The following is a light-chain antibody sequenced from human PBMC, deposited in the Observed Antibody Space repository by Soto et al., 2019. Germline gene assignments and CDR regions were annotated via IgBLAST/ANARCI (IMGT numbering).Light chain of an antibody. J-gene: IGKJ4*01. CDR2: DAS. Sequence: EIVLTQSPATLSXSPGERATLSXRAXQSVXSYLAWYQQKPGQAPRLLIYDASNRATGIPARFSGSGSGTDFTLTISSLEPEDFAVYYCQQRTNWPPVLTFGGGTKVEIK. CDR3: QQRTNWPPVLT. V-gene: IGKV3-11*01. CDR1: QSVXSY.